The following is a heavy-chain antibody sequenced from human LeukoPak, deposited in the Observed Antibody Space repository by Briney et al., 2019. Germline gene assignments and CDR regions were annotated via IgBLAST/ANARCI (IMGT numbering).Heavy chain of an antibody. CDR3: ARDVSSTPRD. CDR1: GGSISSYY. D-gene: IGHD2-8*01. V-gene: IGHV4-59*01. J-gene: IGHJ4*02. Sequence: SETLSLTCTVSGGSISSYYWSWIRQPPGKGLEWIGHIYYSGSTNYNPSLKSRVTISVDTSKNQFSLKLSSVTAADTAVYYCARDVSSTPRDWGQGTLVTVSS. CDR2: IYYSGST.